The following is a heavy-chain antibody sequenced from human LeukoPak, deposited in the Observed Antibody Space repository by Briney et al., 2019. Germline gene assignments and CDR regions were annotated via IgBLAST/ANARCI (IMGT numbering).Heavy chain of an antibody. CDR1: GFTFSSTG. D-gene: IGHD2-15*01. CDR3: ARACSGGSCYVDALDI. CDR2: ISYDGSSK. Sequence: GGSLRLSCTASGFTFSSTGMHWVRQAPGKGLDWVASISYDGSSKKYVDSVKGRFTISRDNAKNSLYLQMNSLRAEDTAVYYCARACSGGSCYVDALDIWGQGTMVTVSS. J-gene: IGHJ3*02. V-gene: IGHV3-30*03.